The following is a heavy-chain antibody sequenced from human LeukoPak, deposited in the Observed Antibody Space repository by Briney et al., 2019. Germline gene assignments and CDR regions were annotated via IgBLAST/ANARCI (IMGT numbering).Heavy chain of an antibody. Sequence: ASVKVSCKVSGYTLTELSMHWVRQAPGKGLEWTGGFDPEDGETIYAQKFQGRATMTEDTSTDTAYMELSSLRSEDTAVYYCAKAGFRVAFGAVIVQQRHYFDYWGQGTLVTVSS. V-gene: IGHV1-24*01. D-gene: IGHD3-16*02. J-gene: IGHJ4*02. CDR1: GYTLTELS. CDR3: AKAGFRVAFGAVIVQQRHYFDY. CDR2: FDPEDGET.